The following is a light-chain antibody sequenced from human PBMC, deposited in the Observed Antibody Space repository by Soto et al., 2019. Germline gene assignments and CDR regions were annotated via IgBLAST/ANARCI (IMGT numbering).Light chain of an antibody. Sequence: IVLTQSPGTLSLSPGERVTFSCRASQSIGSSNLAWYQQKPGQAPRLLIYGASTRATGIPARFSGSGSGTEFTLTISSLQSEDFALYYCQQRSSWPLTFGGGTKVDIK. V-gene: IGKV3D-20*02. CDR1: QSIGSSN. CDR3: QQRSSWPLT. J-gene: IGKJ4*01. CDR2: GAS.